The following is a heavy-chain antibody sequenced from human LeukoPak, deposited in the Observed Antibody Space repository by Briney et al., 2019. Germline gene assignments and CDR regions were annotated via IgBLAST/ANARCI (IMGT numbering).Heavy chain of an antibody. CDR1: GFTFSSYA. V-gene: IGHV3-64*01. D-gene: IGHD3-10*01. Sequence: GGSLRLSCAASGFTFSSYAMHWVRQAPGKGLEYVSAISSNGGSTYYANSVKGRFTISRDNSKNTLYLQMGSLRAEDMAVYYWARSGGSGSYPLRNYYMDVWGKGTTVTVSS. J-gene: IGHJ6*03. CDR2: ISSNGGST. CDR3: ARSGGSGSYPLRNYYMDV.